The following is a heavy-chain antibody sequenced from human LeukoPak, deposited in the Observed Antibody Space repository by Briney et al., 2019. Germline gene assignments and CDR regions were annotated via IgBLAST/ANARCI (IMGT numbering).Heavy chain of an antibody. J-gene: IGHJ4*02. Sequence: PGGSLRLSCAASGFTFSNYEMNWDRQAPGKGLEWVSFISSRGTLIYYADSVKGRFTISRDDAKSSLFLHMNSLRADDTAVYYCARVSGLGWHFDYWGQGTLVTVSS. D-gene: IGHD6-19*01. CDR2: ISSRGTLI. CDR3: ARVSGLGWHFDY. V-gene: IGHV3-48*03. CDR1: GFTFSNYE.